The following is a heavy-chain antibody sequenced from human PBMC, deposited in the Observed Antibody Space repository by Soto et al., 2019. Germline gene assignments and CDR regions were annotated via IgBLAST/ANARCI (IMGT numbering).Heavy chain of an antibody. J-gene: IGHJ4*02. CDR3: ARDYYSPGTYRTLDH. Sequence: QVQLVQSGAEVKKPGASVKVSCTASGYTFTNYDINWVRQATGQGLEWMGWMNPNSGNTGYAQKFQGRVTMTRDTSIFTAYMELSSLRSEDTAVYFCARDYYSPGTYRTLDHWGQGTLVTVSS. CDR2: MNPNSGNT. CDR1: GYTFTNYD. V-gene: IGHV1-8*01. D-gene: IGHD3-16*02.